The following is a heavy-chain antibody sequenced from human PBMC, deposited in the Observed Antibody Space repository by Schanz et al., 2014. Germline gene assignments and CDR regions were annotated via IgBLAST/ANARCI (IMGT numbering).Heavy chain of an antibody. V-gene: IGHV3-23*04. CDR3: AKRNHDMQSLPLDY. CDR1: GFTFRVFA. D-gene: IGHD3-9*01. Sequence: EVHLVESGGSLVQPGGSLRLSCAASGFTFRVFAMNWVRQAPGKGLEWVSIITGSGATYYADSVKGRFTISRDNSKNTLYLQMNSLSAEDTAVYYCAKRNHDMQSLPLDYWGQGTLVIVSS. CDR2: ITGSGAT. J-gene: IGHJ4*02.